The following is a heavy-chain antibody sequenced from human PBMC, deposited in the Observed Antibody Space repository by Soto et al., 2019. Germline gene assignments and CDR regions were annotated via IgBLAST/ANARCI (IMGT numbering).Heavy chain of an antibody. J-gene: IGHJ5*02. V-gene: IGHV4-34*01. Sequence: SETLSLTCAVYGGSFRGYYWSWIRQPPGKGLEWIGEINHSGSTNYNPSLKSRVTISVDTSKNQFSLKLSSVTAADTAVYYCARGRFLERWSDPWGQGTLVTVSS. CDR3: ARGRFLERWSDP. CDR2: INHSGST. CDR1: GGSFRGYY. D-gene: IGHD3-3*01.